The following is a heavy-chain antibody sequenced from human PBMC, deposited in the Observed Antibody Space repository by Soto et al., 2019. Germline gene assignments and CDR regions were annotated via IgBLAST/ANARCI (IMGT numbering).Heavy chain of an antibody. V-gene: IGHV3-21*06. CDR1: GFTFSSCT. J-gene: IGHJ6*02. D-gene: IGHD2-15*01. CDR2: ISPSSGHI. Sequence: EMHLVESGGGLVKPGGSLRLSCAVSGFTFSSCTMNWVRQAPGKGLEWVSSISPSSGHIYYADSVKGRFTISRDNAKNSLFLQMNCLRWEDTAVYYCSGCSGGACHKNYGMDVWGQGTTVTVSS. CDR3: SGCSGGACHKNYGMDV.